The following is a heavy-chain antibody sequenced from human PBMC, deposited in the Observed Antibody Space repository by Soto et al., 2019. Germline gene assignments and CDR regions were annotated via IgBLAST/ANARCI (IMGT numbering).Heavy chain of an antibody. J-gene: IGHJ4*02. CDR2: MNPNSGNT. CDR1: GYTFTSYD. V-gene: IGHV1-8*01. D-gene: IGHD3-3*01. Sequence: QVQLVQSGAEVKKPGASVKVSCKASGYTFTSYDINWVRQATGQGLEWMGWMNPNSGNTGYAQKFQGRVTMTRNTSISTAHMELSSLRSEDTAVYYCARIISTIFGVVIDYWGQGTLVTVSS. CDR3: ARIISTIFGVVIDY.